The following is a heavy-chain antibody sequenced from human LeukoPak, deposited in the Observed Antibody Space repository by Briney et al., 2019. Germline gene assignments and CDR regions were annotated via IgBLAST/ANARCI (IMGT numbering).Heavy chain of an antibody. D-gene: IGHD2/OR15-2a*01. V-gene: IGHV4-39*07. CDR2: IYYSGST. Sequence: SETLSLTCTVSGGSISSSSYYWGWIRQPPGKGLEWIGSIYYSGSTYYNPSLKSRVTISVDTSKNQFSLKLSSVTAADTAVYYCARGPDSLWTPPREYYFDYWGQGTLVTVSS. CDR3: ARGPDSLWTPPREYYFDY. J-gene: IGHJ4*02. CDR1: GGSISSSSYY.